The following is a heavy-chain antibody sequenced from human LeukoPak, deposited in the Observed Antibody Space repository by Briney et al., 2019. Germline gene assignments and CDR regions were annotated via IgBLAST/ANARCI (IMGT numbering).Heavy chain of an antibody. CDR1: GYSISSGYY. J-gene: IGHJ4*02. D-gene: IGHD2-15*01. CDR3: ARAPYCSGGSCYPLGYYFDY. V-gene: IGHV4-38-2*02. Sequence: SETLSLTCTVSGYSISSGYYWGWIRQPPGKGLEWIGSIYHSGSTYHNPSLKSRVTISIDTSKNQFSLKLSSVTAADTAVYYCARAPYCSGGSCYPLGYYFDYWGQGTLVTVSS. CDR2: IYHSGST.